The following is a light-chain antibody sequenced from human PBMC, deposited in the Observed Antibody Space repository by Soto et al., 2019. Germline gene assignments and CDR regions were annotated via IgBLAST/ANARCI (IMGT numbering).Light chain of an antibody. CDR1: QSISTN. CDR2: DAS. J-gene: IGKJ1*01. Sequence: EIVMTQSPATLSVSPGERATLSCRASQSISTNLAWYQQKPGQAPRLLIYDASTRAPGIPAGFSGSGSGTEFTLTISSLQSEDFAVYYCQQYNNWPPWTF. CDR3: QQYNNWPPWT. V-gene: IGKV3-15*01.